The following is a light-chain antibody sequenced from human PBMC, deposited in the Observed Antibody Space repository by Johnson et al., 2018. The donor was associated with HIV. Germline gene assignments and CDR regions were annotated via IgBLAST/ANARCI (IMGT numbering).Light chain of an antibody. Sequence: QSVLAQPPSVSAAPGQKVTISCSGSSSNIGNNYVSWYQQLPGTAPKLLIYDNNKRPSGIPDRFSGSKSGTSATLGITGLQTGDEAYYYCGTWDSSLSVFYVFGTGTKVTVL. V-gene: IGLV1-51*01. CDR3: GTWDSSLSVFYV. CDR2: DNN. J-gene: IGLJ1*01. CDR1: SSNIGNNY.